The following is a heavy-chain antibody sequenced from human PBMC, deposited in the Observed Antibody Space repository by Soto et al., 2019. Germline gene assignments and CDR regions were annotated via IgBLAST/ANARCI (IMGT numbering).Heavy chain of an antibody. CDR3: ARGFTMGQLPSHIDH. J-gene: IGHJ5*02. CDR2: VHSSGIT. D-gene: IGHD3-16*01. V-gene: IGHV4-61*01. CDR1: GGSVSNDNFY. Sequence: SEPLSLTCTVSGGSVSNDNFYWSWIRQPPGKGLEWIGYVHSSGITNYNPSLKRRVTISVDTSRNQFSLRLSSVTAADTAVYYCARGFTMGQLPSHIDHPGPATLRTVS.